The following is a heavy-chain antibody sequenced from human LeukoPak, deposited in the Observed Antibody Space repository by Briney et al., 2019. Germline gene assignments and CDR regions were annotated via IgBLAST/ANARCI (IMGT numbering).Heavy chain of an antibody. CDR2: IXXXGNDK. Sequence: PGGSLRLSCAASGXTFXTYGXYXVXXAPXXXXXXXAIIXXXGNDKYXAHSXKGRFRISKDNSRTTLYLHMNSLKPEDMAVYYCAKDVRGYSSGWPADYWGQGTLVTVSS. CDR3: AKDVRGYSSGWPADY. D-gene: IGHD6-19*01. CDR1: GXTFXTYG. V-gene: IGHV3-30*18. J-gene: IGHJ4*02.